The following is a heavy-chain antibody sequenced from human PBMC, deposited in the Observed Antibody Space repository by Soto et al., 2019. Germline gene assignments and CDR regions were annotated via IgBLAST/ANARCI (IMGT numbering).Heavy chain of an antibody. J-gene: IGHJ4*02. CDR1: GGSFSGYY. D-gene: IGHD6-13*01. CDR3: ARNSRVGRIAAAVYFDY. V-gene: IGHV4-34*01. Sequence: SETLSLTCAVYGGSFSGYYWSWIRQPPGKGLEWIGEINHSGSTNYNPSLKSRVTISVDTSKNQFSLKLSSVTAADTAVYYCARNSRVGRIAAAVYFDYWGQGTLVTVS. CDR2: INHSGST.